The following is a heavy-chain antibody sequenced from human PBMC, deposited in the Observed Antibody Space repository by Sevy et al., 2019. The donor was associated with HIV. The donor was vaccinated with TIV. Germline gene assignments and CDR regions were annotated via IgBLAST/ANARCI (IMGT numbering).Heavy chain of an antibody. V-gene: IGHV3-11*01. CDR1: GFTFSDYY. Sequence: GGSLRLSCAASGFTFSDYYMSWIRQAPGKGLEWVSYISSSGSTIYYADSVKGRFTISRDNAKNSLYLQMNSLRAKDTAVYYCARGGVLRFLEWSRPGMDVWGQGTTVTVSS. CDR3: ARGGVLRFLEWSRPGMDV. CDR2: ISSSGSTI. D-gene: IGHD3-3*01. J-gene: IGHJ6*02.